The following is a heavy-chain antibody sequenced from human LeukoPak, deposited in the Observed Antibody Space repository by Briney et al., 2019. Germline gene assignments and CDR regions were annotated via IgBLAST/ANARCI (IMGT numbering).Heavy chain of an antibody. Sequence: GGSLRLSCAASGFTFNSYWMSWVRQAPGKGLEWVANIKQDVNEKYNVDSVKGRFTISRDNAKNSLYLQMNSLRAEDTAVYYCARESRGYDILTGKYHRGYYSYYMDVWGKGTTVTVSS. D-gene: IGHD3-9*01. CDR3: ARESRGYDILTGKYHRGYYSYYMDV. CDR2: IKQDVNEK. V-gene: IGHV3-7*01. CDR1: GFTFNSYW. J-gene: IGHJ6*03.